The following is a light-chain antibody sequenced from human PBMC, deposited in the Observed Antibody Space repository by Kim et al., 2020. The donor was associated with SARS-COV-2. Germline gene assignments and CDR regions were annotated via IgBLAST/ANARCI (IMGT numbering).Light chain of an antibody. V-gene: IGKV3-15*01. CDR3: QQYNNWPA. J-gene: IGKJ4*01. CDR1: QSVSSN. Sequence: SVSPGERATRSCRASQSVSSNLAWYQQKPGQAPRLLINGASTRATGIPARFSGSGSGTEFTLTISSLQSEDFAVDYCQQYNNWPAFGGGTKVEIK. CDR2: GAS.